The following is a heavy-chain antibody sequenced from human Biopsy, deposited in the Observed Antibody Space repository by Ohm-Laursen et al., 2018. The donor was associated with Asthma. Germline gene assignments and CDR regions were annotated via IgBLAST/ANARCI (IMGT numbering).Heavy chain of an antibody. J-gene: IGHJ6*02. D-gene: IGHD6-25*01. CDR1: VFSFSDYY. CDR2: ISSSGSTT. Sequence: SLRLGCAPSVFSFSDYYMTWMRQAPGKGLAWVSSISSSGSTTYPAESVKGRFTISRDNAQKSLFLQMGSLRAEDTAIYYCARVFESSEWGPFYHFGLDVWGQGTTVAVSS. CDR3: ARVFESSEWGPFYHFGLDV. V-gene: IGHV3-11*01.